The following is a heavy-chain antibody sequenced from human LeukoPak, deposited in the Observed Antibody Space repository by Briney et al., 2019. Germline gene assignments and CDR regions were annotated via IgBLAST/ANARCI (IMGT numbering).Heavy chain of an antibody. D-gene: IGHD2-15*01. Sequence: PSETLSLTCTVSSGSISSSRYYWGWIRQPPGKGLEWIGSVYYSGSTYYNPSLKSLVTISVDMSKNQFSLKLSSVTAADTALYYCARVRSPYCSGGSCYGNAFDIWGQGTMVTVSS. CDR3: ARVRSPYCSGGSCYGNAFDI. J-gene: IGHJ3*02. CDR2: VYYSGST. CDR1: SGSISSSRYY. V-gene: IGHV4-39*01.